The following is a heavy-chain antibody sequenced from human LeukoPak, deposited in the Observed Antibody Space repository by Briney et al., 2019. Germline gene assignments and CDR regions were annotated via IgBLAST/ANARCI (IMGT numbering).Heavy chain of an antibody. Sequence: GRSLRLSCAASGFTFDDYAMHWVRQAPGKGLEWVAVIWYDGSNKYYADSVKGRFTISRDNSKNTLYLQMNSLRAEDTAVYYCARDWGYGDYVHVFDYWGQGTLVTVSS. CDR2: IWYDGSNK. D-gene: IGHD4-17*01. V-gene: IGHV3-33*08. J-gene: IGHJ4*02. CDR1: GFTFDDYA. CDR3: ARDWGYGDYVHVFDY.